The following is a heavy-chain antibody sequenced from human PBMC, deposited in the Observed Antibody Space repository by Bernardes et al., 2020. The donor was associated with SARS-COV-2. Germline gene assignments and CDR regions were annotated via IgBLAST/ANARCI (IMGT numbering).Heavy chain of an antibody. CDR3: ARDPDIVGATGGDY. J-gene: IGHJ4*02. CDR1: GGSISSGGYY. Sequence: TLSLTCTVSGGSISSGGYYWSCIRQHPGKGLEWIGYIYYSGSTYYNPSLKSRVTISVDTSKNQFSLKLSSVTAADTAVYYCARDPDIVGATGGDYWGQGTLVTVSS. CDR2: IYYSGST. D-gene: IGHD1-26*01. V-gene: IGHV4-31*03.